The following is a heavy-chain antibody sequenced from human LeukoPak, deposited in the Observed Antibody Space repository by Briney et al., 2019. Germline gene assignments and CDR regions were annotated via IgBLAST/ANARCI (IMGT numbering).Heavy chain of an antibody. J-gene: IGHJ4*02. D-gene: IGHD3-22*01. CDR2: IYHSGST. Sequence: PSETLSLTCTVSGGSISSGGYYWSWIRQPPGKGLERIGYIYHSGSTYYNPSLKSRVTISVDRSKNQFSLKLSSATAADTAVYYCARINFAPYYYDSSGSSDYWGQGTLVTVSS. V-gene: IGHV4-30-2*01. CDR3: ARINFAPYYYDSSGSSDY. CDR1: GGSISSGGYY.